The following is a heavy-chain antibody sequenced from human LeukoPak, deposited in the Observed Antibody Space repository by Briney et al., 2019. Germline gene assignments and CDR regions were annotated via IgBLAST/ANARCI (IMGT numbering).Heavy chain of an antibody. D-gene: IGHD5-18*01. J-gene: IGHJ4*02. V-gene: IGHV3-49*03. CDR2: IRGKTFGGTT. CDR1: GFTFGTYA. Sequence: GGSLRLSCTSSGFTFGTYAVSWFRQAPGKGLEWVAFIRGKTFGGTTEYAASVEGRFTISRDDSKSIAYLQMNSLKTEDTAVYYCTRYSGRTDYWGQGTLVTVSS. CDR3: TRYSGRTDY.